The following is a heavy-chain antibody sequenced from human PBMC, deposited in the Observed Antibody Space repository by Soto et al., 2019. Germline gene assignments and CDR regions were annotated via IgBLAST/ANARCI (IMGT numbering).Heavy chain of an antibody. V-gene: IGHV3-30-3*01. CDR1: GFTFSSYA. CDR2: ISYDGSNK. CDR3: ARGIATVTIFDY. J-gene: IGHJ4*02. D-gene: IGHD4-17*01. Sequence: QVQLVESGGGVVQPGRSLRLSCAASGFTFSSYAMHWVRQAPGKGLEWVAVISYDGSNKYYADSVKGRFTISRDNSKNTLYLQMNSLRAEDTAVYYCARGIATVTIFDYWGQGTLVTVSS.